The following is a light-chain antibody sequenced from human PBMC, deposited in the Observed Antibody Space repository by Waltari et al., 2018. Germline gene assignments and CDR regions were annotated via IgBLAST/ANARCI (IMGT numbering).Light chain of an antibody. CDR2: DTS. CDR3: QKYESLPAT. CDR1: QSVGKY. Sequence: VLTQSPGTLSLSPGERATLSCRASQSVGKYLAWYQQKPGQAPRLLIYDTSTRATGIPDRFSGSGSGTDFSLTISRLEPEDFAVYYCQKYESLPATFGQGTKVEIK. V-gene: IGKV3-20*01. J-gene: IGKJ1*01.